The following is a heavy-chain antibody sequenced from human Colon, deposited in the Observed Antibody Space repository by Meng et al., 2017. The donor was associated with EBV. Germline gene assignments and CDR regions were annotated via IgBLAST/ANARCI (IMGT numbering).Heavy chain of an antibody. J-gene: IGHJ4*02. CDR2: IYHDGTT. V-gene: IGHV4-4*02. Sequence: QVQLQESGPGLVXPXXXXSLSCAVSGGSISTNHWWTWVRQPPGKGLGWIGEIYHDGTTHYNPSLKSRLTMSVDKSKNQFSLRLNSATAADTAVYYCAREKVGWQDCWGQGTLVTVSS. CDR3: AREKVGWQDC. D-gene: IGHD1-26*01. CDR1: GGSISTNHW.